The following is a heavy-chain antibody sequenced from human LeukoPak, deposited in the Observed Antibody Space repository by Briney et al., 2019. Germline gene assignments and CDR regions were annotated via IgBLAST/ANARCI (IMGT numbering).Heavy chain of an antibody. V-gene: IGHV5-51*01. D-gene: IGHD3-3*01. CDR3: ARLLTIFGVVTNFDY. CDR1: GSRFTSYW. CDR2: IYPGDSAT. Sequence: GEPLKISCKGSGSRFTSYWIGWVRQMPGKGLEWLGIIYPGDSATRYSPSFQGQVTISAHKSTSTPYLQWRGLPPSRTAIPSRARLLTIFGVVTNFDYWGQGTLVTVSS. J-gene: IGHJ4*02.